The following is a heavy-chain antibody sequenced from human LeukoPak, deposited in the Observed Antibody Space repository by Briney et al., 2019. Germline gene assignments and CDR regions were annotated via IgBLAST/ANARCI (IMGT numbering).Heavy chain of an antibody. CDR1: GGSITNSY. Sequence: SETLSLTCTVSGGSITNSYWNWIRQSPGKGLEWIGYINYSGSTNYNPSLKSRGTISVDTSKNQFSLKLSSVTAADTAMYFCARDPLSTNDFDIWGQGTMVTVSS. J-gene: IGHJ3*02. V-gene: IGHV4-59*01. D-gene: IGHD1-1*01. CDR2: INYSGST. CDR3: ARDPLSTNDFDI.